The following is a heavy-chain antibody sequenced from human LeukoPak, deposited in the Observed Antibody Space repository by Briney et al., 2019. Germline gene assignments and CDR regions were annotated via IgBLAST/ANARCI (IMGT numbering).Heavy chain of an antibody. CDR3: ARDSVATDAFDI. J-gene: IGHJ3*02. CDR2: LSGSGGTT. D-gene: IGHD5-12*01. V-gene: IGHV3-23*01. CDR1: GFTFSSYA. Sequence: GGSLRLSCAASGFTFSSYAMTWVRQAPGKGLEWVSALSGSGGTTYYADSVKGRFTISRDNSKNTLYLQMNSLRAEDTAVYYCARDSVATDAFDIWGQGTMVTVSS.